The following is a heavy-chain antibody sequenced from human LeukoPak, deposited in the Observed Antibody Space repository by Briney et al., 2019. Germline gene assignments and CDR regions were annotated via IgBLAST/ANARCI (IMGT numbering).Heavy chain of an antibody. CDR1: GGSFSGYY. J-gene: IGHJ5*02. Sequence: SETLSLTCAVYGGSFSGYYWSWIRQPPGKGLEWIGEINHSGSTNYNPSLKSRVTISVDTSKNQRSLKLSSLTAADTAVYYCARHEYSGSYYGLSWFDPWGQGTLVTVSS. CDR3: ARHEYSGSYYGLSWFDP. V-gene: IGHV4-34*01. D-gene: IGHD1-26*01. CDR2: INHSGST.